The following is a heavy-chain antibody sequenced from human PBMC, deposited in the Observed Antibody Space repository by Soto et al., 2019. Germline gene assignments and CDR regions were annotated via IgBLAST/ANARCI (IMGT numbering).Heavy chain of an antibody. J-gene: IGHJ4*02. Sequence: SETLSLTCAVYGGSFSGYYWSWIRQPPGKGLEWIGEINHSGSTNYNPSLKSRVTISVDTSKNQFSLKLSSVTAADTAVYYCARDRRFITMVRGVIILDYWGQGTLVTVSS. V-gene: IGHV4-34*01. CDR2: INHSGST. D-gene: IGHD3-10*01. CDR1: GGSFSGYY. CDR3: ARDRRFITMVRGVIILDY.